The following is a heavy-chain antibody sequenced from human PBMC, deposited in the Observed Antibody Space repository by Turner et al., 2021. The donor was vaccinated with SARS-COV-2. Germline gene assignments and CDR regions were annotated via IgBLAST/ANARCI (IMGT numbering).Heavy chain of an antibody. D-gene: IGHD2-2*01. V-gene: IGHV4-31*03. CDR3: ARTKGYCSSTSCYLDS. CDR2: IYYSGST. J-gene: IGHJ4*02. Sequence: QVQLQESGPGLVKPSQTLSLTCTVSGGSISSGDYYWSWIRQHPGKGLEWIGYIYYSGSTYYNPSLKSRVTISVDTSKNQFSLKLSSVTAADTAVYYCARTKGYCSSTSCYLDSWGQGTLVTVSS. CDR1: GGSISSGDYY.